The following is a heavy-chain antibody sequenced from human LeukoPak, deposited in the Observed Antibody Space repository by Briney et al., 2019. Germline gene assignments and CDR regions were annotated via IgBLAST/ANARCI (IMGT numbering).Heavy chain of an antibody. J-gene: IGHJ4*02. V-gene: IGHV3-30*02. D-gene: IGHD5-18*01. CDR2: IRNDGNKY. Sequence: GGSLRLSCVASGFTFSTSGMHWVRPSPGKGLDWVAFIRNDGNKYNYAESVKGRFTISRDNSKNTLYLQMDSLSAEDTAVYYCVKVDTWGQGILVTVSS. CDR1: GFTFSTSG. CDR3: VKVDT.